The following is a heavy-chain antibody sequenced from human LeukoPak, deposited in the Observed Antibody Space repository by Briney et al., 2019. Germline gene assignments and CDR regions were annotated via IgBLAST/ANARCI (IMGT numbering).Heavy chain of an antibody. V-gene: IGHV4-30-4*08. J-gene: IGHJ4*02. D-gene: IGHD3-16*01. CDR3: ARSIGEDDYVWGSFDY. CDR1: GGSISSGDYY. CDR2: MFNSGGT. Sequence: SETLSLTCTVSGGSISSGDYYWGWIRQPPGKGLEWIGCMFNSGGTYYNPSLKSRVTISVSVDTSKNQFSLKLSSVTAADTAVYYCARSIGEDDYVWGSFDYWGQGTLVTVSS.